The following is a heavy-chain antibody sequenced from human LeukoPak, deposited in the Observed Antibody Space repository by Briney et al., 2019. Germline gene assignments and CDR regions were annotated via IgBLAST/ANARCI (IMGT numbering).Heavy chain of an antibody. CDR2: IIPILGIA. Sequence: SVKVSCKASGGTFSSYAISWVRQAPGQGLEWMGRIIPILGIANYAQKFQGRVMITADKSTSTAYMELSSLRSEDTAVYYCARGGDGYKLSFDYWGQGTLVTVSS. CDR1: GGTFSSYA. J-gene: IGHJ4*02. D-gene: IGHD5-12*01. V-gene: IGHV1-69*04. CDR3: ARGGDGYKLSFDY.